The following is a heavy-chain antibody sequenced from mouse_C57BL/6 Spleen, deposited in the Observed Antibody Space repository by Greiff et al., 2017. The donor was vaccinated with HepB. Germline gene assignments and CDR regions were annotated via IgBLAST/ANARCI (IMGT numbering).Heavy chain of an antibody. CDR3: TREGTTSYAMDY. V-gene: IGHV5-9-1*02. CDR2: ISSGGDYI. J-gene: IGHJ4*01. CDR1: GFTFSSYA. Sequence: EVKLMESGEGLVKPGGSLKLSCAASGFTFSSYAMSWVRQTPEKRLEWVAYISSGGDYINYADTVKGRFTISIDNARNTLYLQMSSLKSEDTAMYYCTREGTTSYAMDYWGQGTSVTVSS. D-gene: IGHD2-12*01.